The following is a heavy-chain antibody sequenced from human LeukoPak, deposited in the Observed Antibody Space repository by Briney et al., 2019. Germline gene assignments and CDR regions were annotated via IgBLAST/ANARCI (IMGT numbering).Heavy chain of an antibody. CDR2: ISWNSGSI. CDR1: GFTFDDYA. Sequence: GRSLRLSCAASGFTFDDYAMHCVRQAPGKGLEWVSGISWNSGSIGYADSVKGRFTISRDNAKNSLYLQMNSLRAEDTALYYCAKGDVHAFCVWGPMTMVTVSS. D-gene: IGHD3-10*02. CDR3: AKGDVHAFCV. V-gene: IGHV3-9*01. J-gene: IGHJ3*01.